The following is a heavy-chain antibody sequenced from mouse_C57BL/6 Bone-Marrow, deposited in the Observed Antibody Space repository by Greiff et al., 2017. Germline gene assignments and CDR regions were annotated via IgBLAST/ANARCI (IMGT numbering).Heavy chain of an antibody. CDR1: GFTFSSYG. CDR3: ARHGNNYGSSIDY. V-gene: IGHV5-6*01. D-gene: IGHD1-1*01. J-gene: IGHJ2*01. Sequence: EVNLVESGGDLVKPGGSLKLSCAASGFTFSSYGMSWVRQTPDKRLEWVATISSGGSYTYYPDSVKGRFTISRDNDKNTLYLQMSSLKSEDTAMYYCARHGNNYGSSIDYWGQGTTLTVSS. CDR2: ISSGGSYT.